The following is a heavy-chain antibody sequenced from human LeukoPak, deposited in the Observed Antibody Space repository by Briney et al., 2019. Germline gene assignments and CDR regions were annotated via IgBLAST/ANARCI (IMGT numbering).Heavy chain of an antibody. Sequence: GGSLRLSCAASGFTFSSYSMNWVRQAPGKGLVWVSSSSSSSSYIYYADSVKGRFTISRDNAKNSLYLQMNSLRAEDTAVYYCARERVGATVLDPWGQGTLVTVSS. D-gene: IGHD1-26*01. J-gene: IGHJ5*02. CDR2: SSSSSSYI. CDR3: ARERVGATVLDP. V-gene: IGHV3-21*01. CDR1: GFTFSSYS.